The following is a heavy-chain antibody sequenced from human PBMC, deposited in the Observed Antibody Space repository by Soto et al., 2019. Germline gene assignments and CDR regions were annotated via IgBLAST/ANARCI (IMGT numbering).Heavy chain of an antibody. J-gene: IGHJ4*02. CDR3: ARHSGYCSGGSCSTLDY. CDR1: GGSVTSGGYY. D-gene: IGHD2-15*01. CDR2: IYYSGGT. Sequence: PSETLSLTCTVSGGSVTSGGYYWSWIRQHPGKGLEWIGYIYYSGGTYYNPSLKSRVTISVDTSKNQFSLKLTSVTAADTAVYYCARHSGYCSGGSCSTLDYWGQGTLVTVSS. V-gene: IGHV4-61*08.